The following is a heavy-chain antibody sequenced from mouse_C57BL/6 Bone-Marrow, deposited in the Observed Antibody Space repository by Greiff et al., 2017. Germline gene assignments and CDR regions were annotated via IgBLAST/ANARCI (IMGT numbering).Heavy chain of an antibody. V-gene: IGHV1-81*01. CDR3: ARGGDGRSLRYCDV. Sequence: QVQLKQSGAELARPGASVKLSCKASGYTFTSYGISWVKQRTGQGLEWIGEISPRSGNTYYTEKFKGKATLTADTSSSTAYMEHRSLTSEDSAVYGCARGGDGRSLRYCDVGGTGTTVTVSS. CDR2: ISPRSGNT. D-gene: IGHD1-1*01. J-gene: IGHJ1*03. CDR1: GYTFTSYG.